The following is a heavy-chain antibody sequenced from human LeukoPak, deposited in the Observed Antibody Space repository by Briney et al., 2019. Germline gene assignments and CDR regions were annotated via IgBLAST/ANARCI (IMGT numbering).Heavy chain of an antibody. J-gene: IGHJ4*02. Sequence: GESLKISCQGSGYSFTSYWIGWVRQMPGKGLEWMGIIYPGDSDTRYSPSFQGQVTISADKSISTAYLQWSSLKASDTAMYYCARLPYPAAYLTPYFDYWGQGTLVTVSS. D-gene: IGHD6-25*01. CDR1: GYSFTSYW. CDR2: IYPGDSDT. CDR3: ARLPYPAAYLTPYFDY. V-gene: IGHV5-51*01.